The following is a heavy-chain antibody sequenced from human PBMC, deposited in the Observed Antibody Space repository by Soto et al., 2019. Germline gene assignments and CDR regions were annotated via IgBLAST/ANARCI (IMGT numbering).Heavy chain of an antibody. CDR2: INPIFGTP. J-gene: IGHJ4*02. CDR3: ARDGRRFDY. CDR1: GGTFSSYA. Sequence: SVKVSCKASGGTFSSYAISWVRQAPGQGLEWMGGINPIFGTPHYAQKYQGRVTITADTFTNTAYMELPRLTADDTAVYFSARDGRRFDYWGQSPLVTGTS. V-gene: IGHV1-69*06.